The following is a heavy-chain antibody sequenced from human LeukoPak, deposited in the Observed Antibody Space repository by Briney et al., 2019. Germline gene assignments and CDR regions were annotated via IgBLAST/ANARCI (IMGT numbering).Heavy chain of an antibody. J-gene: IGHJ3*02. D-gene: IGHD1-14*01. Sequence: GGSLRLSCAASGFAVGSKYMSWVRQAPGKGLEWVSVIYTGGSTHYPDSVKGRFTISRDDSKNTVPLQMNSLRVEDTAMYYCARNLGTLATGGVALDIWGQGTMVTVSS. CDR2: IYTGGST. CDR3: ARNLGTLATGGVALDI. CDR1: GFAVGSKY. V-gene: IGHV3-66*01.